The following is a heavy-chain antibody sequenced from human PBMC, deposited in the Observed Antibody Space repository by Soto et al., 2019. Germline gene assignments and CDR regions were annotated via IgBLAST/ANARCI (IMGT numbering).Heavy chain of an antibody. J-gene: IGHJ6*02. Sequence: QVQLVQSGAEVKKPGSSVKVSCTASGGTFSSYAISWVRQAPGQGLEWMGGIIPISGTANYAQKFQGRVTITADDSTSTAYMELSSLRSEDTAVYYCARSQGSSTSLEIYYYYYYGMDVWGQGTTVTVSS. CDR2: IIPISGTA. CDR1: GGTFSSYA. V-gene: IGHV1-69*01. D-gene: IGHD2-2*01. CDR3: ARSQGSSTSLEIYYYYYYGMDV.